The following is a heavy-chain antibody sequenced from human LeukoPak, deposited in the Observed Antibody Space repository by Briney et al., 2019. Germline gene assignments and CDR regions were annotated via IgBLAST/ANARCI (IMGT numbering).Heavy chain of an antibody. V-gene: IGHV4-39*07. CDR1: GGSISSSSYY. J-gene: IGHJ6*03. Sequence: SETLSLTCTVSGGSISSSSYYWGWIRQPPGKGLEWIGSIYYSGSTYYNPSLKSRVTISVDTSKNQFSLKLSSVTAADTAVYYCARRKYCSSTSCPLSYCMDVWGKGTTVTVSS. CDR3: ARRKYCSSTSCPLSYCMDV. D-gene: IGHD2-2*01. CDR2: IYYSGST.